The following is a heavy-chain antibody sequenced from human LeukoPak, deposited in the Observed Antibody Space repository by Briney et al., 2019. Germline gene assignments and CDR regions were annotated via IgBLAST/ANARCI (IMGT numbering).Heavy chain of an antibody. V-gene: IGHV3-9*01. D-gene: IGHD3-16*01. CDR2: ISWNSGSI. Sequence: GGSLRLSCAASGFTFDDYAMHWVRQAPGKGLEWVSGISWNSGSIGYADSVKGRFTISRDNAKNPLYLQMNSLRAEDTAVYYCARGPLGDYFDYWGQGTLVTVSS. CDR3: ARGPLGDYFDY. J-gene: IGHJ4*02. CDR1: GFTFDDYA.